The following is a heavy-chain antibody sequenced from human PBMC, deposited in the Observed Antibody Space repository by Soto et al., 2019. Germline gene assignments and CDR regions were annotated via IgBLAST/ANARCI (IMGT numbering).Heavy chain of an antibody. CDR3: ARPYYDSSGYYSWFDP. J-gene: IGHJ5*02. D-gene: IGHD3-22*01. V-gene: IGHV1-3*01. Sequence: ASVKVSCKASGYTFTSYAMHWVRQAPGQRLEWMGWINAGNGNTKYSQKFQGRVTITRDTSASTAYMELSSLRSEDTAVYYCARPYYDSSGYYSWFDPWGQGTLVTVSS. CDR2: INAGNGNT. CDR1: GYTFTSYA.